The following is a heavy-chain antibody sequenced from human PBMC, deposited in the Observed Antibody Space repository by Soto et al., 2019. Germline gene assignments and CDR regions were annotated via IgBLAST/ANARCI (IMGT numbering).Heavy chain of an antibody. CDR2: INSDGVET. Sequence: EVQLVESGGDLVQPGGSLRLSCAVSGFNFGDYVTHWVRQAPGKGLEWVSGINSDGVETAYGDSVQGRFFISRDSATKSMQRQISGLTPEDTSLYDCERNMFVKGNTPWSVFGSWGRGTMVNLSS. V-gene: IGHV3-9*01. CDR1: GFNFGDYV. D-gene: IGHD3-10*02. J-gene: IGHJ4*03. CDR3: ERNMFVKGNTPWSVFGS.